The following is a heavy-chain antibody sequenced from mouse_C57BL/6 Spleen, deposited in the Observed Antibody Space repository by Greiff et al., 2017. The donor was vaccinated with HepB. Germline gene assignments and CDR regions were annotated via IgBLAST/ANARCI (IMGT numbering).Heavy chain of an antibody. CDR2: ISSGSSTI. D-gene: IGHD2-5*01. V-gene: IGHV5-17*01. Sequence: EVQVVESGGGLVKPGGSLKLSCAASGFTFSDYGMHWVRQAPEKGLEWVAYISSGSSTIYYADTVKGRFTISRDNAKNTLFLQMTSLRSEDTAMYYCARDSNYVWYFDVWGTGTTVTVAS. J-gene: IGHJ1*03. CDR1: GFTFSDYG. CDR3: ARDSNYVWYFDV.